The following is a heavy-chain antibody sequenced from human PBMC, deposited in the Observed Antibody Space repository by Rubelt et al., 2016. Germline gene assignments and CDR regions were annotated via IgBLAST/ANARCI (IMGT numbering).Heavy chain of an antibody. V-gene: IGHV3-30*02. D-gene: IGHD2-21*02. Sequence: QVQLVESGGGVVQPGRSLRLSCAASGFTFSSYGMHWVRQAPGKGLEWVAFIRYDGSNKYYADSVKGRFTISRDNSKNTLYLQMNSLRAEDTAVYYCAKGGNVVVTARLYYFDYWGQGTLVTVSS. CDR2: IRYDGSNK. J-gene: IGHJ4*02. CDR1: GFTFSSYG. CDR3: AKGGNVVVTARLYYFDY.